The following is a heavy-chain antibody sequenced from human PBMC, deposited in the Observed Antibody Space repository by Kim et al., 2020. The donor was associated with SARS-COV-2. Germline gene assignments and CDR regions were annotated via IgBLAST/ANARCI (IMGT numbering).Heavy chain of an antibody. CDR2: IYSGGST. Sequence: GSLRLSCAASGFTVSSNYMSWVRQAPGKGLEWVSVIYSGGSTYYADSVKGRFTISRDNSKNTLYLQMNSLRAEDTSVYYCARDEGGGYGDYRYWGQGTLVTVSS. V-gene: IGHV3-66*01. J-gene: IGHJ4*02. D-gene: IGHD4-17*01. CDR1: GFTVSSNY. CDR3: ARDEGGGYGDYRY.